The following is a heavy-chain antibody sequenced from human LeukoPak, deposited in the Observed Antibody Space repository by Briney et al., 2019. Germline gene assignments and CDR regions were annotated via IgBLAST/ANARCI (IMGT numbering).Heavy chain of an antibody. Sequence: ASVKVSCKASGYTFTSYDINWVRQATGQGLEWMGWMNPNSGNTGYAQKFQGRGTMTRNTSISTAYMELSSLRSEDTAVYYCARGDSSSFGWFDPWGQGTLVTVSS. J-gene: IGHJ5*02. CDR2: MNPNSGNT. CDR3: ARGDSSSFGWFDP. D-gene: IGHD6-13*01. CDR1: GYTFTSYD. V-gene: IGHV1-8*01.